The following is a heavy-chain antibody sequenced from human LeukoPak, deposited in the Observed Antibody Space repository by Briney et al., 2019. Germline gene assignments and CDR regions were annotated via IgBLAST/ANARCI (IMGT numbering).Heavy chain of an antibody. J-gene: IGHJ4*02. CDR2: IRSKAYGGTT. Sequence: GGSLRLSCTASGFTFGDYAMSWFRQAPGKGLEWVGFIRSKAYGGTTEYAASVKGRFTISRDDSKSIAYLQMNSLKTEDTAVYYCTRNPQWSIAVAADFDYWGQGTLVTVSS. D-gene: IGHD6-19*01. V-gene: IGHV3-49*03. CDR1: GFTFGDYA. CDR3: TRNPQWSIAVAADFDY.